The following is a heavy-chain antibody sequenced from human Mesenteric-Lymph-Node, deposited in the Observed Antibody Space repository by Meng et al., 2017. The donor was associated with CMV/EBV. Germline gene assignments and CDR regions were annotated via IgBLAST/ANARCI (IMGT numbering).Heavy chain of an antibody. Sequence: SETLSLTCTVSGGSISSGGYYWSWIRQHPGKGLEWIGYIYYSGSTYYNPSLKSRVTISVDTSKNQFSLNLSSVTAADTAVYYCARAKFGTIVVVPGAAPFDYWGQGTLVTVSS. V-gene: IGHV4-31*03. CDR3: ARAKFGTIVVVPGAAPFDY. CDR2: IYYSGST. CDR1: GGSISSGGYY. J-gene: IGHJ4*02. D-gene: IGHD2-2*01.